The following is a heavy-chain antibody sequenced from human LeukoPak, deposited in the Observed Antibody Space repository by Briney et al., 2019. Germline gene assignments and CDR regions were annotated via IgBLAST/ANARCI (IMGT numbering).Heavy chain of an antibody. V-gene: IGHV4-59*01. CDR1: GGSISTYY. J-gene: IGHJ5*01. CDR2: IYYSGST. Sequence: SETLSLTCTVSGGSISTYYWSWIRQPPGKGLEWIGYIYYSGSTNYNPSLKSRVTISVDTSKNQFSLKLSSVTAADTAVYYCARELSSSSHIGIDSWGQGTLVTVSS. D-gene: IGHD6-6*01. CDR3: ARELSSSSHIGIDS.